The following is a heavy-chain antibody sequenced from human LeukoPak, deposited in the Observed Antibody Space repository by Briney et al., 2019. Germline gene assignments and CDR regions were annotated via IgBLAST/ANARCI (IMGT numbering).Heavy chain of an antibody. J-gene: IGHJ4*02. Sequence: ASVKVSCKASGYTFTGYYMHWVRQAPGRGLEWMGWINPNSGGTNYAQKFQGRVTMTRDTSISTAYMELSRLRSDDTAVYYCARGGTSIAAAGSTHDYWGQGTLVTVSS. CDR1: GYTFTGYY. CDR3: ARGGTSIAAAGSTHDY. D-gene: IGHD6-13*01. CDR2: INPNSGGT. V-gene: IGHV1-2*02.